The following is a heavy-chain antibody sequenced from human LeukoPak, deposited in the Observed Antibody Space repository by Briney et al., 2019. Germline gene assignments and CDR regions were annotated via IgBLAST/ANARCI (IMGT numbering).Heavy chain of an antibody. Sequence: SETLSLTCTVSYGSMNSYYWTWIRQSAGKGLEWIGRIHSSGNTNYNPSLKSRVTMSVDTSKNQFSLRLNSVTAADTAVYFCAKDPPDSSSAHSSGWSFDYWGQGTLVTVSP. V-gene: IGHV4-4*07. J-gene: IGHJ4*02. D-gene: IGHD6-25*01. CDR2: IHSSGNT. CDR1: YGSMNSYY. CDR3: AKDPPDSSSAHSSGWSFDY.